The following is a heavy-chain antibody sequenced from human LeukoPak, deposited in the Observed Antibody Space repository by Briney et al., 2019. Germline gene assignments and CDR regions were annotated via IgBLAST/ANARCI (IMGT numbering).Heavy chain of an antibody. D-gene: IGHD6-13*01. CDR1: GGSFSGYY. Sequence: SETLSLTCAVYGGSFSGYYWSWIRQPPGKGLEWIGEINHSGSTNYNPSLKSRVTISVDTSKNQFSLKLSSVTAADTAVYYCARATEEPRSSSWTSYYYYYMDVWGKGTTVTVSS. CDR3: ARATEEPRSSSWTSYYYYYMDV. CDR2: INHSGST. V-gene: IGHV4-34*01. J-gene: IGHJ6*03.